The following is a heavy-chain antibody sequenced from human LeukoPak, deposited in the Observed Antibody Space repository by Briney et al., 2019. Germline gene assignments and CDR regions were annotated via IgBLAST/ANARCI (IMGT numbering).Heavy chain of an antibody. J-gene: IGHJ2*01. CDR1: GVSISSYS. Sequence: PSETLSLTCTVSGVSISSYSWSWIRQPPGMGLEWIGYIHYTGSTDYIPSLKSRVTISVDTSESQFSLKLSSVTAADTAVYYCARVGGPGSWYFDLWGRGTLVTVSS. V-gene: IGHV4-59*01. CDR3: ARVGGPGSWYFDL. CDR2: IHYTGST. D-gene: IGHD3-10*01.